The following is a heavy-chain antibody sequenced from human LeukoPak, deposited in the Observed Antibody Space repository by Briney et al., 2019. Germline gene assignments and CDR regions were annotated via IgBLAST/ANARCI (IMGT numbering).Heavy chain of an antibody. Sequence: WVRQPPGKGLEWIGSIYYSGSTYYNPSLKSRVTISVDTSKNQFSLKLSSVTAADTAVYYCARHLWFGEFDPWGQGTLVTVSS. V-gene: IGHV4-39*01. D-gene: IGHD3-10*01. CDR3: ARHLWFGEFDP. J-gene: IGHJ5*02. CDR2: IYYSGST.